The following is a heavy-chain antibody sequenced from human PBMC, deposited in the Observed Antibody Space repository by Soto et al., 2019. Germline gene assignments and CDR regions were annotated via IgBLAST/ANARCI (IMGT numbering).Heavy chain of an antibody. CDR2: LVPAFVTP. V-gene: IGHV1-69*01. CDR1: GGTFSNYA. D-gene: IGHD3-3*01. CDR3: ARGATIFGVAAYSYYEMEV. Sequence: QVQLVQSGAEVKKPGSSVKVSCRASGGTFSNYAISWLRQAPGQGLEWMGGLVPAFVTPNYAQNLQGRITITADDSTTTVYMGLSSLRSEDTAVYYCARGATIFGVAAYSYYEMEVWGQGTTVTVSS. J-gene: IGHJ6*02.